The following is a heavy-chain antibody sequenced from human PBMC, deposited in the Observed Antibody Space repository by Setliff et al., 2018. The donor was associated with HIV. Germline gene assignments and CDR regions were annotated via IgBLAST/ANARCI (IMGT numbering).Heavy chain of an antibody. D-gene: IGHD2-2*01. Sequence: SETLSLTCTVYGASISNSNSYWGWIRQPPGKRLEWLGSIYDSGSTSYNPSLSSRLTISVATSKKQFSLKLRSVTAADTAVYYCARKGYCSSSGCPTPFDFWGQGTLVTVSS. CDR2: IYDSGST. J-gene: IGHJ4*02. V-gene: IGHV4-39*07. CDR3: ARKGYCSSSGCPTPFDF. CDR1: GASISNSNSY.